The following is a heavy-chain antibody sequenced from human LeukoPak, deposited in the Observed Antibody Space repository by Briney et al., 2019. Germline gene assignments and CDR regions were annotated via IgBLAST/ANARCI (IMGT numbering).Heavy chain of an antibody. J-gene: IGHJ3*02. CDR3: ARVSFYTRGAFDI. D-gene: IGHD2/OR15-2a*01. V-gene: IGHV3-21*01. CDR2: ISSSSSYI. Sequence: GGSLRLSCAASGFTFSSYSMNWVRQAPGKGLEWVSSISSSSSYIYYADSVRGRFTISRDNAKNSLYPQMNSLRAEDTAVYYCARVSFYTRGAFDIWGQGTMVTVSS. CDR1: GFTFSSYS.